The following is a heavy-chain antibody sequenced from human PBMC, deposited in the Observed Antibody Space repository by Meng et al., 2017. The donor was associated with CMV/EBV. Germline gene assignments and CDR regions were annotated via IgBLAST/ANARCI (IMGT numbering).Heavy chain of an antibody. CDR2: VNSNNDAT. D-gene: IGHD6-19*01. V-gene: IGHV1-2*02. CDR3: VRSSGWSLFDY. CDR1: GITIGGYY. Sequence: HVPLVHPGAGMPKPRPSVTGSCTTSGITIGGYYIPWVRQAPGKGLEWMGWVNSNNDATNYARKFKRRVSMTRDTSINTDHMESSGPTSDDTAVYYSVRSSGWSLFDYWGQGTLVTVSS. J-gene: IGHJ4*02.